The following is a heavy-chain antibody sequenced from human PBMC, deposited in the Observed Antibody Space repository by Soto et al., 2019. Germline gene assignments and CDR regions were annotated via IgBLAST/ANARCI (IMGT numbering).Heavy chain of an antibody. V-gene: IGHV3-30-3*01. CDR1: GFTXSSYA. D-gene: IGHD3-16*01. CDR3: AGLYDYYFAS. CDR2: ISYDGNNK. Sequence: GGSLRLSCATSGFTXSSYAMHWVLQAPGKGLEWVACISYDGNNKYYADSVRGRFTISRDNSMNTLYLQMNSLRAEDTAVYYCAGLYDYYFASRGQGTLVTVSS. J-gene: IGHJ4*02.